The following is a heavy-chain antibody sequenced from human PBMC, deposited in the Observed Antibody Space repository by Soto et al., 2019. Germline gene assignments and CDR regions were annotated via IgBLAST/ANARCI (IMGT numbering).Heavy chain of an antibody. V-gene: IGHV3-23*01. J-gene: IGHJ3*02. D-gene: IGHD6-19*01. CDR1: GFTFSSYA. CDR2: ISGSGGST. Sequence: EVQLLESGGGLVQPGGSPRLSCAASGFTFSSYAMSWVRQAPGKGLEWVSAISGSGGSTYYADSVKSRFTLSRDNSKNTLYLQMNSLRAEDTAVYYCAKDLNNGWYLNDAFYIRGQGTMVTVSS. CDR3: AKDLNNGWYLNDAFYI.